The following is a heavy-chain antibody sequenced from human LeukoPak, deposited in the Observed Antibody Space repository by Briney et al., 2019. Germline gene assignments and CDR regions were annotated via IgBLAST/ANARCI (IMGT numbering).Heavy chain of an antibody. D-gene: IGHD5-12*01. CDR1: GFTFSSYW. Sequence: SGGSLRLSCAASGFTFSSYWMHWVRQAPGKGLVWVSRINSDGSSITYADSVKGRFTISRDNAKNTLYLQMNSLRVEDTAVYYCAREGRASGYDFDCWGQGTLVTVSS. CDR2: INSDGSSI. CDR3: AREGRASGYDFDC. V-gene: IGHV3-74*03. J-gene: IGHJ4*02.